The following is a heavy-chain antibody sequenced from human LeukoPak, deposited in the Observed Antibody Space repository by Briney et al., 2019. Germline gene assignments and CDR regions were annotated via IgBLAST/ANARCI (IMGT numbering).Heavy chain of an antibody. CDR1: GGSISSGSYY. CDR3: ASANWGLIDY. D-gene: IGHD7-27*01. J-gene: IGHJ4*02. V-gene: IGHV4-61*02. CDR2: IYTSGST. Sequence: SETLSLTCTVSGGSISSGSYYWSWIRQPAGKGLEWIGGIYTSGSTNYNPSLKSRVTISVDTSKNQFSLKLSSVTAADTAVYYCASANWGLIDYWGQGTLVTVSS.